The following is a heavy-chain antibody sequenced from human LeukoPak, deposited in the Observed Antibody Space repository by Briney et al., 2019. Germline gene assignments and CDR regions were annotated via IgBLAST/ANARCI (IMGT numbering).Heavy chain of an antibody. D-gene: IGHD6-19*01. J-gene: IGHJ4*02. CDR1: GFTFSSYS. Sequence: PGGSLRLSCAASGFTFSSYSMNWVRQAPGKGLEWVSYISSSSSTIYYADSVKGRFTISRDNAKNSLYLQMNSLRAEDTAVYYCAREGPAVAGPPPYYFDYWGQGTLVTVSS. CDR3: AREGPAVAGPPPYYFDY. V-gene: IGHV3-48*04. CDR2: ISSSSSTI.